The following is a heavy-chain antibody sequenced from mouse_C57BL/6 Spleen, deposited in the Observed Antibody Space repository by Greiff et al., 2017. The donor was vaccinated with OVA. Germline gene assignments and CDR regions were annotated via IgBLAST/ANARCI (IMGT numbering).Heavy chain of an antibody. Sequence: QVQLQQPGAELVRPGSSVKLSCKASGYTFTSYWMDWVKQRPGQGLEWIGNIYPSDSETNYNQKFKDKATLTVDKSSSTAYMQLSSLTSEDSAVYYGARRKGYDGYLYFDYWGQGTTLTVSS. CDR1: GYTFTSYW. V-gene: IGHV1-61*01. CDR2: IYPSDSET. CDR3: ARRKGYDGYLYFDY. D-gene: IGHD2-3*01. J-gene: IGHJ2*01.